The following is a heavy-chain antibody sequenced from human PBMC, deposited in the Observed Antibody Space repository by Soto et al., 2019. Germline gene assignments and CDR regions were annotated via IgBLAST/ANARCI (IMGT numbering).Heavy chain of an antibody. CDR2: ISGSDT. CDR1: GFSISSYA. J-gene: IGHJ4*02. V-gene: IGHV3-23*01. D-gene: IGHD5-12*01. Sequence: GGFLRLSCAASGFSISSYAMNWVRQAPGKGLEWVSVISGSDTFYADSVKGRFTISRDNSKNTLYLQMDSLTAEDTAVYFCAKSAGYESLVVSNTWGQGTLVTVSS. CDR3: AKSAGYESLVVSNT.